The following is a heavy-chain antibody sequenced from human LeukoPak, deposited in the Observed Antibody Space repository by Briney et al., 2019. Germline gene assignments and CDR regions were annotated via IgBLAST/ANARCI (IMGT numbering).Heavy chain of an antibody. CDR3: ARSYYDILTGYKEYYFDY. J-gene: IGHJ4*02. CDR1: GFTFSSYS. D-gene: IGHD3-9*01. Sequence: GGSLRLSCAASGFTFSSYSMNWVRQAPGKGLEWVSSISSSSSYIYYADSVKGRFTTSRDNAKNSLYLQMNSLRAEDTAVYYCARSYYDILTGYKEYYFDYWGQGTLVTVSS. V-gene: IGHV3-21*01. CDR2: ISSSSSYI.